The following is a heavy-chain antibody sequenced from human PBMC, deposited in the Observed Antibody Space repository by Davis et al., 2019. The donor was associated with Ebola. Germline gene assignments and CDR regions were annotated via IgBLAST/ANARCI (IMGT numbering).Heavy chain of an antibody. D-gene: IGHD3-22*01. CDR3: AREGWKYYYDSSGYHTYYGMDV. CDR1: GFTFSSYS. V-gene: IGHV3-48*02. CDR2: VTKTSSSI. J-gene: IGHJ6*04. Sequence: GESLKISCAASGFTFSSYSMNWVRQAPGKGLEWVSYVTKTSSSIYYADSVKGRFTISRDNAKNSLYLQMNSLRDEDTAVYYCAREGWKYYYDSSGYHTYYGMDVWGKGTTVTVSS.